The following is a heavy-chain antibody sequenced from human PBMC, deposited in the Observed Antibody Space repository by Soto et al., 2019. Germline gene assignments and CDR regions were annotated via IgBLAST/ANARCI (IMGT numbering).Heavy chain of an antibody. CDR2: INHSGST. CDR3: ARLVPRITIAAAGRAY. CDR1: GGSFSGYY. Sequence: SETLSLTCAVYGGSFSGYYWSWIRQPPGKGLEWIGEINHSGSTNYNPSLKSRVTISVDTSKNQFSLKLSSVTAADTAVYYCARLVPRITIAAAGRAYWGQGTLVTVSS. V-gene: IGHV4-34*01. J-gene: IGHJ4*02. D-gene: IGHD6-13*01.